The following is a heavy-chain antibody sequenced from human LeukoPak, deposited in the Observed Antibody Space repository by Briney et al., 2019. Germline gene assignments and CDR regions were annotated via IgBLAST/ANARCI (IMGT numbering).Heavy chain of an antibody. J-gene: IGHJ4*02. V-gene: IGHV3-48*01. CDR2: ISSSSSTI. CDR1: GFTFSSYS. D-gene: IGHD5-12*01. Sequence: PGGSLRLSCAASGFTFSSYSMNWVRQAPGKGLEWVSYISSSSSTIYYADSVKGRFTISRDNAKNSLYLQMNSLRAEDTAVYYCARDLRLAGSNDIVATEGYWGQGTLVTVSS. CDR3: ARDLRLAGSNDIVATEGY.